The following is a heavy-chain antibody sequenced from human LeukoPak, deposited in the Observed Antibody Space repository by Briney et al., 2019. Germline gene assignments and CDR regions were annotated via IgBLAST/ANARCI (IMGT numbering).Heavy chain of an antibody. CDR1: GYSFTNYY. CDR2: INPNNNSA. V-gene: IGHV1-46*01. Sequence: GASVKVSCKASGYSFTNYYIHWMRQAPGQGLEWMGMINPNNNSATYSQKFQGRVTMTRDTSTSTVYMELSSLKFEDTAVYYCARDLGITFGGVIYRYYYYMDVWGKGTTVTISS. D-gene: IGHD3-16*02. J-gene: IGHJ6*03. CDR3: ARDLGITFGGVIYRYYYYMDV.